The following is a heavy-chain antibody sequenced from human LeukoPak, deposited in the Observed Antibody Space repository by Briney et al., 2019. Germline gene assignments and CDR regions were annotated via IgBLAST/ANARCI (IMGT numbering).Heavy chain of an antibody. CDR1: GFTVSSNY. CDR2: IYSGGST. Sequence: PGGSLRLSCAASGFTVSSNYMNWVRQAPGKGLEWVSVIYSGGSTYYADSVKGRFTISRDNSKNTLYLQMNSLRAEDTAVYCCAREVYYYDSSGYPVQYFDYWGQGTLVTVSS. V-gene: IGHV3-53*01. J-gene: IGHJ4*02. CDR3: AREVYYYDSSGYPVQYFDY. D-gene: IGHD3-22*01.